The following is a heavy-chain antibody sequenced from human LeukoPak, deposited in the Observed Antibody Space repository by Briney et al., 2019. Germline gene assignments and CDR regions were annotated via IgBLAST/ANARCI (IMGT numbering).Heavy chain of an antibody. J-gene: IGHJ4*02. CDR2: ISSSSSTI. D-gene: IGHD2-2*02. CDR1: GFTFSSYS. CDR3: AKYDKDIVVVPAAIVVVTAIDY. V-gene: IGHV3-48*01. Sequence: GGSLRLSCAASGFTFSSYSMNWVRQAPGKGLEWVSYISSSSSTIYYADSVKGRFTISRDNAKNSLYLQMNSLRAEDTAVYYCAKYDKDIVVVPAAIVVVTAIDYWGQGTLVTVSS.